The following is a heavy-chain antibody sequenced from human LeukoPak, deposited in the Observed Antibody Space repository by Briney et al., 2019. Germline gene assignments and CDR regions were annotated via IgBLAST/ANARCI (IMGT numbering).Heavy chain of an antibody. CDR3: ARRSDFWSGYFDY. Sequence: SETLSLTCTVSGGSISSYYWSWIRQPPGEGLEWIGYIYYSGSTNYNPSLKSRVTISVDTSKNQFSLKLSSVTAADTAMYYCARRSDFWSGYFDYWGQGTLVTVSS. CDR2: IYYSGST. D-gene: IGHD3-3*01. J-gene: IGHJ4*02. V-gene: IGHV4-59*08. CDR1: GGSISSYY.